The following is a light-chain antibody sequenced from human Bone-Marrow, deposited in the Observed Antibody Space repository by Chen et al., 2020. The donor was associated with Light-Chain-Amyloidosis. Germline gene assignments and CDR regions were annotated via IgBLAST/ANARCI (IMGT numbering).Light chain of an antibody. CDR1: QSIGSD. CDR3: QQLSRWVGT. CDR2: DAY. V-gene: IGKV3-11*01. Sequence: EVVLTQSTAILSLSPGERATLSCRARQSIGSDLAWYQQKPGQAPRLLIYDAYNRATGIPARFSGSGSGTDFTLTISSLEPEDFAVYCCQQLSRWVGTFGGGTKLEIK. J-gene: IGKJ4*01.